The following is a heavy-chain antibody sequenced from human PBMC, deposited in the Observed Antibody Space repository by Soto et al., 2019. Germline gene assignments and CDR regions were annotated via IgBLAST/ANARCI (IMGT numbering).Heavy chain of an antibody. J-gene: IGHJ5*02. V-gene: IGHV5-51*01. CDR1: GYRFTSYW. Sequence: PGESLKISCKGSGYRFTSYWIAWVRQMPGKGLEWMGIIYPGDSDARYSPSFQGQVTISVDKSISTAYLQWSSLKASDTAIYYCARQLGHAYIIHWYDPWGQGTLVTVSS. CDR3: ARQLGHAYIIHWYDP. CDR2: IYPGDSDA. D-gene: IGHD1-26*01.